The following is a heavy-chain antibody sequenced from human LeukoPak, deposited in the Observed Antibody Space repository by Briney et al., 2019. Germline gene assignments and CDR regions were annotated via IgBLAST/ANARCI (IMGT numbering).Heavy chain of an antibody. J-gene: IGHJ4*02. V-gene: IGHV5-51*01. CDR2: IYPGDSDT. D-gene: IGHD5-24*01. Sequence: GESLKISCKGSGYSFSSYWIGWVRQMPGKGLEWMGIIYPGDSDTTYTPSFQGQVTISVDKSITTAYLQWSSLKASDTAMYYCARRADGYSFAGGDYWGQGTLVTVSS. CDR3: ARRADGYSFAGGDY. CDR1: GYSFSSYW.